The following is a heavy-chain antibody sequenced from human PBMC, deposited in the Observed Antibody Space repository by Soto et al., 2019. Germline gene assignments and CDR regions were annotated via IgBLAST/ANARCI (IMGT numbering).Heavy chain of an antibody. Sequence: QVQLVQSGAEVKKPGASAKVSCKASGYTFSRFGISWVRQAPGQGLEWMGWIRAYTGNTNYAQKFQARVTMTTDTSTSPAYMKLRSLGADVTGVYYCARPQFIYGPIFDGWSQGTLGTVSS. V-gene: IGHV1-18*01. D-gene: IGHD3-10*01. J-gene: IGHJ5*02. CDR2: IRAYTGNT. CDR3: ARPQFIYGPIFDG. CDR1: GYTFSRFG.